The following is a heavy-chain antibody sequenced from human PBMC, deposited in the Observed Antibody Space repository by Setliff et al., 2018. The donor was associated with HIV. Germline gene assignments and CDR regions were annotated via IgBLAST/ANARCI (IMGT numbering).Heavy chain of an antibody. J-gene: IGHJ5*02. CDR3: VRGHCNSATCWFGP. D-gene: IGHD1-26*01. Sequence: PGGSLRLSCAASGFTFSSYWMSWVRQAPGKGLEWIANINEDGNKKYHADSVWGRFTISRDTAKPSLYLQMNSLRVDDTAVYYCVRGHCNSATCWFGPWGQGTLVTVSS. V-gene: IGHV3-7*01. CDR2: INEDGNKK. CDR1: GFTFSSYW.